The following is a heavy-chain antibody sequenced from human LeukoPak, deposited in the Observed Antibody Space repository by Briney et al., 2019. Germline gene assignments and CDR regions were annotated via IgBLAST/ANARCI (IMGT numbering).Heavy chain of an antibody. V-gene: IGHV4-34*01. CDR1: DGSFSGYY. CDR3: ARGGQPQYCGGDCYYFDY. Sequence: PSETLSLTCAVYDGSFSGYYWSWIRQPPGKGLEWIGEINHSGSTNYNPSLKSRVTISVDTSKNQFSLKLSSVTAADTAVYYCARGGQPQYCGGDCYYFDYWGQGTLVTVSS. D-gene: IGHD2-21*02. J-gene: IGHJ4*02. CDR2: INHSGST.